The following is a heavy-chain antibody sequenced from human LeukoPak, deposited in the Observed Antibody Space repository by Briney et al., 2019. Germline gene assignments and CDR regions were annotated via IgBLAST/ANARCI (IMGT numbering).Heavy chain of an antibody. CDR2: ISTSSRST. CDR3: ARSAVRGVACDY. V-gene: IGHV3-48*01. Sequence: GGSLRLSCTASGFTFSGVSMHWVRQAPGKGLEWLSYISTSSRSTYYADSVKGRFTISRDNAKNTLFLDMHSLRPGDSAVYYCARSAVRGVACDYWGQGTLLTVSS. J-gene: IGHJ4*02. CDR1: GFTFSGVS. D-gene: IGHD3-10*01.